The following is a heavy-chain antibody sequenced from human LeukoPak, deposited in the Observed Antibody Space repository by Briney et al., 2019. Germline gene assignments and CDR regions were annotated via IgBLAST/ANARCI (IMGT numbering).Heavy chain of an antibody. CDR3: ASHSSGWFG. J-gene: IGHJ4*02. Sequence: SGGSLSLSCAASGFTFSSYWMSWVRQAPGKGLEWVANIKPDGSEKYNVASVTGRFTISRDNAKNSLYLQMYSLRADDTAVYYCASHSSGWFGWGQGTLVTVSS. V-gene: IGHV3-7*01. D-gene: IGHD6-19*01. CDR2: IKPDGSEK. CDR1: GFTFSSYW.